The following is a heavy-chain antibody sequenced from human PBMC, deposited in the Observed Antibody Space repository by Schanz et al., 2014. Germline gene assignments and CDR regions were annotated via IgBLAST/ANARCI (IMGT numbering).Heavy chain of an antibody. D-gene: IGHD6-13*01. Sequence: SVKVSCKASGDTFNTYDIHWVRQATGQGLEWMGWMHPNRGNTGYAQQFQGRVAMTGNTSASTVYLELTRLRYDDTAAHYLARALGCEAVAATGARDDV. V-gene: IGHV1-8*02. J-gene: IGHJ6*01. CDR3: ARALGCEAVAATGARDDV. CDR2: MHPNRGNT. CDR1: GDTFNTYD.